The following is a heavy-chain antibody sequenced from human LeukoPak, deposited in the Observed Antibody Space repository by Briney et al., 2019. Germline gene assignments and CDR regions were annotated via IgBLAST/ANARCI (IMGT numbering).Heavy chain of an antibody. D-gene: IGHD2-2*01. CDR2: ISGSGGST. CDR1: GFTFSSYA. CDR3: AKDPSIVVVPAAKFDY. V-gene: IGHV3-23*01. Sequence: GGSLRLSCAASGFTFSSYAMSWVRQAPGKGLEWVSAISGSGGSTYYADSVKGRFTISRDNSKNTLYLQMSSLRAEDTAVYYCAKDPSIVVVPAAKFDYWGQGTLVAVSS. J-gene: IGHJ4*02.